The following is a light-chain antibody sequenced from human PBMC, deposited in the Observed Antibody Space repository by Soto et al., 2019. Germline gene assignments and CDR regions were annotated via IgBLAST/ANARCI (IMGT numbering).Light chain of an antibody. J-gene: IGKJ1*01. CDR2: SAS. Sequence: DIQVTQSPSSLSASVGDRVTITCRASQDIGNDLGWYQQEPGKAPRRMIYSASNVQSGVPSRFSGSRSGTEFTLTSSSLQPEDFVTSNCLQHKTFPLTFGQGTKVEMK. V-gene: IGKV1-17*01. CDR1: QDIGND. CDR3: LQHKTFPLT.